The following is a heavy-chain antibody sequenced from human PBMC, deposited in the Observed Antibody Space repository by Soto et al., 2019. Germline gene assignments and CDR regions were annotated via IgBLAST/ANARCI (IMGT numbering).Heavy chain of an antibody. CDR3: ARAYGIGSGRLSFDY. CDR1: SGSISSSNW. J-gene: IGHJ4*02. Sequence: PSETLSLTCAVSSGSISSSNWWSWVRQPPGKGLEWIGEIYHSGSTNYNPSLKSRVTISVDKSKNQFSLKLSSVTAADTAVYYCARAYGIGSGRLSFDYWGQGTLVTVSS. V-gene: IGHV4-4*02. CDR2: IYHSGST. D-gene: IGHD3-10*01.